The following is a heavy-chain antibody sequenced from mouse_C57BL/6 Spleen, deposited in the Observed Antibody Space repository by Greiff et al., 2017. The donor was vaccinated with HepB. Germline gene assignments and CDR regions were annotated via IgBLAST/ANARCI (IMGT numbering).Heavy chain of an antibody. CDR3: ARESFYYYGSSFDY. CDR1: GYTFTSYW. D-gene: IGHD1-1*01. V-gene: IGHV1-55*01. J-gene: IGHJ2*01. CDR2: IYPGSGST. Sequence: QVQLKQPGAELVKPGASVKMSCKASGYTFTSYWITWVKQRPGQGLEWIGDIYPGSGSTNYNEKFKSKATLTVDTSSSTAYMQLSSLTSEDSAVYYCARESFYYYGSSFDYWGQGTTLTVSS.